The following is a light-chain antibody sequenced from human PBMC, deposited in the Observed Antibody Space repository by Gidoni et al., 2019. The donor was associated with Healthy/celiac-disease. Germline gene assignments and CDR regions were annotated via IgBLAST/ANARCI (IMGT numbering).Light chain of an antibody. V-gene: IGKV1-39*01. CDR2: AAS. CDR3: QQSYSTPPYT. Sequence: DIQMTQSPSSLSASVGDRVTITCRASQSSSSYLNWYQQKPGKAPKLLIYAASSLQSGVPSRFSGSGSGTDFTLTISSLQPDDFATYYCQQSYSTPPYTFGQGTKLEIK. J-gene: IGKJ2*01. CDR1: QSSSSY.